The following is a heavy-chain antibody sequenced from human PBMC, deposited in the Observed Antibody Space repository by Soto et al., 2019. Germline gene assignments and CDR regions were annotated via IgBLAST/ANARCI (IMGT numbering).Heavy chain of an antibody. J-gene: IGHJ6*02. CDR2: FDPEDGET. Sequence: ASVKVSCKVSGYTLTELSMHWVRQAPGKGLEWMGGFDPEDGETIYAQKFQGRVTMTEDTSTDTAYMELSSPRSEDTAVYYCATGTTVLPPYGMDVWGQGTTVTVS. D-gene: IGHD4-17*01. CDR1: GYTLTELS. CDR3: ATGTTVLPPYGMDV. V-gene: IGHV1-24*01.